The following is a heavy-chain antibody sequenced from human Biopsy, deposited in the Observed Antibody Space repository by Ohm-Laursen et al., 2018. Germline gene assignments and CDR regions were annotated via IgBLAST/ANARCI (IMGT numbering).Heavy chain of an antibody. Sequence: GTLSLTCTVSGGYITHYYWTWIRQPAGQGLEWIGRIYITGETDYNPSLKSRVTMSVDSSKKQFSLKLKSVTAADTAIYYCARALPLIRGVVESWFDPWGQGILVTVSS. CDR1: GGYITHYY. J-gene: IGHJ5*02. CDR2: IYITGET. CDR3: ARALPLIRGVVESWFDP. D-gene: IGHD3-10*01. V-gene: IGHV4-4*07.